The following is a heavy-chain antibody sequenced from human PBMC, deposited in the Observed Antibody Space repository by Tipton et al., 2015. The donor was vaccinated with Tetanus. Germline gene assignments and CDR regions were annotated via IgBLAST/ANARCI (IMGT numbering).Heavy chain of an antibody. Sequence: LRLSCAVYVGSFSGYYWSWIRQPPGKGLEWIGEINHSGGTNYNPSLKSRIAISIDTSGSQFSLKVHSVTAADTAFYYCTRHVVEAVPRWFDPWGQGTLVTVSS. CDR2: INHSGGT. J-gene: IGHJ5*02. V-gene: IGHV4-34*01. CDR3: TRHVVEAVPRWFDP. CDR1: VGSFSGYY. D-gene: IGHD2-2*01.